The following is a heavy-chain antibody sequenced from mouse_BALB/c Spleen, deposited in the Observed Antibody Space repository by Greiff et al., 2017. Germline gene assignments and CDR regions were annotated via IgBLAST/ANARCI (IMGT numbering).Heavy chain of an antibody. CDR2: IRLKSNNYAT. CDR1: GFTFSNYW. CDR3: TRFYYGNVDY. J-gene: IGHJ2*01. D-gene: IGHD2-1*01. Sequence: EVKVEESGGGLVQPGGSMKLSCVASGFTFSNYWMNWVRQSPEKGLEWVAEIRLKSNNYATHYAESVKGRFTISRDDSKSSVYLQMNNLRAEDTGIYYCTRFYYGNVDYWGQGTTLTVSS. V-gene: IGHV6-6*02.